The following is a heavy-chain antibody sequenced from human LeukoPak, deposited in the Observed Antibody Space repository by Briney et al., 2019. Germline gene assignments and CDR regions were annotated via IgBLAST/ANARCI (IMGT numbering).Heavy chain of an antibody. V-gene: IGHV3-30-3*01. CDR2: ISYDGSNK. J-gene: IGHJ4*02. CDR3: ATGSETVPGWY. CDR1: GFTFSSYA. Sequence: GGSLRLSCAASGFTFSSYAMHWVRQAPGKGLEWVAVISYDGSNKYYADSVKGRFTISRDNSKNTLYLQMNSLRAEDTAVYYCATGSETVPGWYWGQGTLVTVSS. D-gene: IGHD4-17*01.